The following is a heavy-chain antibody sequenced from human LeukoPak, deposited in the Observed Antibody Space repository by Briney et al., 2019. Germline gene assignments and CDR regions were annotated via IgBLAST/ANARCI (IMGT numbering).Heavy chain of an antibody. V-gene: IGHV1-69*04. J-gene: IGHJ4*02. CDR3: ARDWAKYCGGDCYPGAY. Sequence: SVKVSCKASGGTFSSYAINWVRQAPGQGLEWMGRIIPILGIANYAQKFQGRVTITEDKSTSTAYMELSSLRSEDTAVYYCARDWAKYCGGDCYPGAYWGQGTLVTVSS. D-gene: IGHD2-21*02. CDR1: GGTFSSYA. CDR2: IIPILGIA.